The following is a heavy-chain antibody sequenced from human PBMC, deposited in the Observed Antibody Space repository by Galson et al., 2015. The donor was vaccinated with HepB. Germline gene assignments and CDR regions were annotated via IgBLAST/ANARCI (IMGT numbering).Heavy chain of an antibody. Sequence: SLRLSCAASGFTVSSNYMSWVRQAPGKGLEWVSVIYSGGSTYYADSVKGRFTISRDNSKNTLYLQMNSLRAEDTAVYYCAKPRDGYSHFDYWGQGTLVTVSS. CDR1: GFTVSSNY. D-gene: IGHD5-24*01. V-gene: IGHV3-66*02. J-gene: IGHJ4*02. CDR3: AKPRDGYSHFDY. CDR2: IYSGGST.